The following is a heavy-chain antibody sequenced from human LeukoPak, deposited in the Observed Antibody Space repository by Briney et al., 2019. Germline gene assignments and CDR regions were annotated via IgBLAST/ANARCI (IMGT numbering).Heavy chain of an antibody. V-gene: IGHV4-39*01. CDR1: GGSISSSSYY. CDR3: ARVHIAAAGTRDYYYYMDV. Sequence: PSETLSLTCTVSGGSISSSSYYWGWIRQPPGKGLEWIGSIYYSGSTYYNPSLKSRVTISVDTSKNQFSLKLSSVTAADTAVYYCARVHIAAAGTRDYYYYMDVWGKGTTVTVSS. D-gene: IGHD6-13*01. CDR2: IYYSGST. J-gene: IGHJ6*03.